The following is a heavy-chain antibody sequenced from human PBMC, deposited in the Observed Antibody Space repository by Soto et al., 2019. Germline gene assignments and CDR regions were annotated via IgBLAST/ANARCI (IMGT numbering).Heavy chain of an antibody. J-gene: IGHJ6*02. CDR3: ARDVAHAAAADYYYYGKDV. V-gene: IGHV3-21*01. D-gene: IGHD6-13*01. CDR2: ISSSSSYI. Sequence: GGSLRLSCAASGFTFSSYSMNWVRQAPGKGLEWVSSISSSSSYIYYADSVKGRFTISRDNAKNSLYLQMNSLRAEDTAVYYCARDVAHAAAADYYYYGKDVWGQGTTVTVSS. CDR1: GFTFSSYS.